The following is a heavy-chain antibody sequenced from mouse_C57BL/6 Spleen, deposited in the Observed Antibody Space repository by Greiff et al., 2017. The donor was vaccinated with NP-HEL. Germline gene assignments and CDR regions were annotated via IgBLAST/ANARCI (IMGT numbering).Heavy chain of an antibody. J-gene: IGHJ4*01. CDR1: GYTFTSYW. Sequence: QVQLQQSGAELVKPGASVKLSCKASGYTFTSYWMQWVKQRPGQGLEWIGEIDPSDSYTNYNQKFKGKATLTVDTSSSTAYMQLSSLTSEYSAGYYCARFRPLYAMDDWGQGTSVTVSS. CDR2: IDPSDSYT. V-gene: IGHV1-50*01. D-gene: IGHD3-2*02. CDR3: ARFRPLYAMDD.